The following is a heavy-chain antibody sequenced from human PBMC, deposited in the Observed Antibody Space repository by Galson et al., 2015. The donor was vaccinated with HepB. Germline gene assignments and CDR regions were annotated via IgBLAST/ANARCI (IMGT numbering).Heavy chain of an antibody. CDR1: GFTVSSNY. CDR3: ARDSGDWNQDS. CDR2: IYGGGST. V-gene: IGHV3-66*01. J-gene: IGHJ4*02. D-gene: IGHD1-1*01. Sequence: SLRLSCAGSGFTVSSNYMNWVRQAPGKGLEWVSVIYGGGSTHYADSVRGRFTISRDNSKNTLYLEMNSLRAEDTALYYCARDSGDWNQDSWGQGTLVTVSS.